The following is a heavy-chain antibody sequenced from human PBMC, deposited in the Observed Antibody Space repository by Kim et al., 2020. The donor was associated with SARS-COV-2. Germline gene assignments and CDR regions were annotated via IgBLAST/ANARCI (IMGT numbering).Heavy chain of an antibody. D-gene: IGHD1-26*01. CDR3: ARDFSGSYSWFDP. Sequence: SETLSLTCTVSGGSISSGGYYWSWIRQHPGKGLEWIGYIYYSGSTYYNPSLKSRVTISVDTSKNQFSLKLSSVTAADTAVYYCARDFSGSYSWFDPWGQGTLVTVSS. V-gene: IGHV4-31*03. CDR1: GGSISSGGYY. CDR2: IYYSGST. J-gene: IGHJ5*02.